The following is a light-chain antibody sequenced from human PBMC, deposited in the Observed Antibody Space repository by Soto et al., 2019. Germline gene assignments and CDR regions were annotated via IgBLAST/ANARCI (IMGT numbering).Light chain of an antibody. CDR2: AAS. CDR3: QQLNSFPIT. V-gene: IGKV1-9*01. J-gene: IGKJ5*01. Sequence: DIQMTQSPSSLSASVGDRVTITFRASQVISSYLAWYQQKPGRAPKLLIYAASTLQSGVPSRFSGSGSGTEFTLTITSLQPEDFATYYCQQLNSFPITFGQGTRLEIK. CDR1: QVISSY.